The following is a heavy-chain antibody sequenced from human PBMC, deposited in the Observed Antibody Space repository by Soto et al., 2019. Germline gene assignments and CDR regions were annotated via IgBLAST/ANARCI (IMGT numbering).Heavy chain of an antibody. CDR2: ISAYNGNT. CDR3: ARLRVPAASGDFDY. J-gene: IGHJ4*02. Sequence: TSVKVSCEACGDSFTSYGISCVRQAPGQGLEWMGWISAYNGNTNYAQKLQGRVTMTTDTSTSTAYMELRSLRSDDTAVYYCARLRVPAASGDFDYWGQGTLVTVSS. CDR1: GDSFTSYG. D-gene: IGHD2-2*01. V-gene: IGHV1-18*01.